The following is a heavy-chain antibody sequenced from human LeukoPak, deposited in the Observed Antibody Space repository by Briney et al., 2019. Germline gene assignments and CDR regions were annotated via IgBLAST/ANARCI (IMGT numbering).Heavy chain of an antibody. D-gene: IGHD6-6*01. J-gene: IGHJ4*02. CDR3: ARGRPAHYFDS. Sequence: GGSLRLSCAASGFTVSSTYLTWVRQAPGKGLVWLSVIYSGGYTYYADSVKGRFFISRDISENMVYLQMNSLSVEDTAVYFCARGRPAHYFDSWGPGTLVTVS. CDR1: GFTVSSTY. V-gene: IGHV3-66*01. CDR2: IYSGGYT.